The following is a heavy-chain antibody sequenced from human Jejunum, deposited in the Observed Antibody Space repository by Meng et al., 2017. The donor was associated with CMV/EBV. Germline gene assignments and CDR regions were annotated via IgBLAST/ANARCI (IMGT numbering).Heavy chain of an antibody. Sequence: QVQLQQWGAGLLNSSGPLSLTCAVYGGSLSPYYWTWIRQIPGKGLEWIGEISHGGITNYNPSLKSRVTLLIDTSKNQFSLKLSSVTAADTAVYYCGMERVNWGQGILVTVSS. CDR1: GGSLSPYY. V-gene: IGHV4-34*01. CDR3: GMERVN. J-gene: IGHJ4*02. CDR2: ISHGGIT. D-gene: IGHD1-1*01.